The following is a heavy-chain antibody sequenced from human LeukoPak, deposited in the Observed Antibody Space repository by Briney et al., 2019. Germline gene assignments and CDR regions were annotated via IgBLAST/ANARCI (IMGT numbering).Heavy chain of an antibody. J-gene: IGHJ4*02. D-gene: IGHD2-15*01. V-gene: IGHV1-2*02. CDR2: INPNSGGT. Sequence: ASVKVSCKASGYTFTDYFLHWVRQAPGQGLEWMGWINPNSGGTNYAQKFQGRVTMTRDTSISTAYMELSRPRSDDTAVYYCARTCSGGSCYDYWGQGTLVTVSS. CDR1: GYTFTDYF. CDR3: ARTCSGGSCYDY.